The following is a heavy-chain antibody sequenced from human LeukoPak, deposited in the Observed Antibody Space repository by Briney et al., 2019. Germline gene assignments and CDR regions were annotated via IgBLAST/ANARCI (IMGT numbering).Heavy chain of an antibody. Sequence: ASVKVSCKASGYTFTSKYIHWVRQAPGQGLDWMGMIIPGGGSTTYAQKFRDRVTMTRDASTSTVYMELSGLRSEDTALYYCATAGVIIEFFDFWGRGTLVTVSS. CDR3: ATAGVIIEFFDF. CDR1: GYTFTSKY. V-gene: IGHV1-46*01. CDR2: IIPGGGST. D-gene: IGHD4-23*01. J-gene: IGHJ2*01.